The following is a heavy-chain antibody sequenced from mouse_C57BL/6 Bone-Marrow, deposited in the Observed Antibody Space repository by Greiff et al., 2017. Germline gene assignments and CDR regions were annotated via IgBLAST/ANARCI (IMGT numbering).Heavy chain of an antibody. J-gene: IGHJ2*01. CDR1: GYTFTSYW. Sequence: QVQLQQSGAELVKPGASVKLSCKASGYTFTSYWMQWVKQRPGQGLEWIGEIDPSDSYTNYNQKFKGKATLTVDTSASPAYMQLSSLTSEDSAVYYCARGEIYYGNYDLFDYWGQGTTLTVSS. D-gene: IGHD2-1*01. V-gene: IGHV1-50*01. CDR2: IDPSDSYT. CDR3: ARGEIYYGNYDLFDY.